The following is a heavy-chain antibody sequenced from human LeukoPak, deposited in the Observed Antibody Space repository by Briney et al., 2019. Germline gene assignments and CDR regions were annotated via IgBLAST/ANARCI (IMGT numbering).Heavy chain of an antibody. Sequence: PGGSLRLSCAASGFTFSNSAMSWVRQAPGKGLEWVSAISGSGGGTYYADSVKGRFTISRDNSKNTLYVQMNSLRAADTAVYYCARGGYYGSGTYYSPTSPHWGQGTLVTVSS. CDR3: ARGGYYGSGTYYSPTSPH. D-gene: IGHD3-10*01. J-gene: IGHJ4*02. CDR2: ISGSGGGT. V-gene: IGHV3-23*01. CDR1: GFTFSNSA.